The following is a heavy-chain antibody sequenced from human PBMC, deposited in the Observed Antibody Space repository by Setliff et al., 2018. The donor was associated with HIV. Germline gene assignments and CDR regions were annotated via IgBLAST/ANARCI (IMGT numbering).Heavy chain of an antibody. CDR2: SIPIFDKA. Sequence: SVKVSCKASGGTFSSYAISWVRQAPGQGLEWMGGSIPIFDKANHAQKFQGRVTITADESTSTAYMEPSSLRSEDTAVYYCARGTYCGGDCYSSLLASYYFDYWGQETLVTVSS. D-gene: IGHD2-21*01. CDR1: GGTFSSYA. V-gene: IGHV1-69*13. J-gene: IGHJ4*02. CDR3: ARGTYCGGDCYSSLLASYYFDY.